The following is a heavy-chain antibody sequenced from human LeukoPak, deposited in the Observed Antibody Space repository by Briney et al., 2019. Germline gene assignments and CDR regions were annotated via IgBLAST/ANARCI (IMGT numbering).Heavy chain of an antibody. CDR1: GFTFSSYG. V-gene: IGHV3-30*02. CDR3: AKADIVVVPAAYNWFDP. J-gene: IGHJ5*02. CDR2: IRYDGSNK. D-gene: IGHD2-2*01. Sequence: QPGGSLRLSCAASGFTFSSYGMHWVRQAPGKGLEWVAFIRYDGSNKYYADSVKGRFTISRDNSKNTLYLQMNSLRAEDTAVYYCAKADIVVVPAAYNWFDPWGQGTLVTVSS.